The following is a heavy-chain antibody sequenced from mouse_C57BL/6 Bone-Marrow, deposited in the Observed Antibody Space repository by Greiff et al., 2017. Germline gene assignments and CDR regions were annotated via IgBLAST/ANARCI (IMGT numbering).Heavy chain of an antibody. CDR1: GYTFTSYW. CDR2: IDPSDSYT. CDR3: ALYYYGSSYDYFDN. V-gene: IGHV1-69*01. J-gene: IGHJ2*01. D-gene: IGHD1-1*01. Sequence: VQLQQPGAELVMPGASVKLSCKASGYTFTSYWMHWVKQRPGQGLEWIGEIDPSDSYTNYNQKFKGKSTLTVDKSSSTAYMQLSSLTSEDSAVYYCALYYYGSSYDYFDNWGQGTTRTFSS.